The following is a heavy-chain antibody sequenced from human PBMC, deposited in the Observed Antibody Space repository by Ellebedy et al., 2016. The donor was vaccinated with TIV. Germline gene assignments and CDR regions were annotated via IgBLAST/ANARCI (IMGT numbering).Heavy chain of an antibody. V-gene: IGHV1-46*01. CDR3: ARETPSTGYFAY. D-gene: IGHD1-1*01. Sequence: AASVKVSCKASAYTFTTYFMHWVRQAPGQGLEWMGTIDPSGASTSYEQTFQGRVTMTRDTSTTTVYMELSSLGSEDTAVYYCARETPSTGYFAYWGQGTLVTVSS. CDR2: IDPSGAST. CDR1: AYTFTTYF. J-gene: IGHJ4*02.